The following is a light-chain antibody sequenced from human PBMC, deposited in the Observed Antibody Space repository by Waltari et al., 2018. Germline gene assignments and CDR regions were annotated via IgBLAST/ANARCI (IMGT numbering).Light chain of an antibody. V-gene: IGLV3-1*01. CDR2: QDS. CDR1: KLGDKY. CDR3: QAWDSSTAV. Sequence: SYELTQPPSVSVSPGQTASITCPGDKLGDKYACRYQQQPGQSPVLVIYQDSKLPSGIPERFSGSNPGNTATLTISGTQAMDEADYYCQAWDSSTAVFGGGTKLTVL. J-gene: IGLJ2*01.